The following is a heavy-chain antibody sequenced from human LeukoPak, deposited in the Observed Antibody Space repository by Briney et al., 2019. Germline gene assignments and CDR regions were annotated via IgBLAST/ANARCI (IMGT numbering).Heavy chain of an antibody. Sequence: ASVKVSCKASGYTFTGYYMHWVRQAPGQGLEWMGWINPNSGGTNYAQKFQGRVTMTRDTSISTAYMELSRLRSDDTAVYYCARGYRYYDSSGYFDTFGYWGQGTLVTVSS. V-gene: IGHV1-2*02. CDR2: INPNSGGT. CDR1: GYTFTGYY. D-gene: IGHD3-22*01. CDR3: ARGYRYYDSSGYFDTFGY. J-gene: IGHJ4*02.